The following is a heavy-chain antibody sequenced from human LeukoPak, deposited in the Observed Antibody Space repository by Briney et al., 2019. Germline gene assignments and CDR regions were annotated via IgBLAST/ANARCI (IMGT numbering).Heavy chain of an antibody. V-gene: IGHV4-59*08. D-gene: IGHD5-12*01. Sequence: SETLSLTCTVSGGSISSYYWSWIRQPPGKGLEWIGYIYYSGSTNYNPSLKSRVTISVDTSKNQFSLKLSSVTAADTAVYYCAGGPNVDIVAYFDYWGQGTLVTVSS. CDR2: IYYSGST. J-gene: IGHJ4*02. CDR3: AGGPNVDIVAYFDY. CDR1: GGSISSYY.